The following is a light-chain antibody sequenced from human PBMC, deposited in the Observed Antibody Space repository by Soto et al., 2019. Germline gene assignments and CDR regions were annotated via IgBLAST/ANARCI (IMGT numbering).Light chain of an antibody. J-gene: IGKJ1*01. CDR1: QSISSW. V-gene: IGKV1-5*01. CDR2: DAS. CDR3: QQYNSYSEWT. Sequence: EIQMTQSPSTLSASVGDRVTNTCRASQSISSWLAWYQQKPGKAPKLLIYDASSLESGVPSRFSGSGSGTEFTLNISSLQPDDFATYYCQQYNSYSEWTFGQGTKVDIK.